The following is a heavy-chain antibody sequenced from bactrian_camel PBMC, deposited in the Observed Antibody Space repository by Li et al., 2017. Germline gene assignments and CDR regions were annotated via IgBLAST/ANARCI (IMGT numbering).Heavy chain of an antibody. D-gene: IGHD3*01. Sequence: HVQLVESGGGLVQPGGSSRLSCAASGITFSRHDMSWVRQAPGKEVEWVAGITSLPSLFRAASYADSVKARFTISRDNAKSILHLQMNDLKPEDTARYYCASDPGYGSDCYLGIGTRFGYWGQGTQVTVS. V-gene: IGHV3S6*01. J-gene: IGHJ6*01. CDR1: GITFSRHD. CDR3: ASDPGYGSDCYLGIGTRFGY. CDR2: ITSLPSLFRAA.